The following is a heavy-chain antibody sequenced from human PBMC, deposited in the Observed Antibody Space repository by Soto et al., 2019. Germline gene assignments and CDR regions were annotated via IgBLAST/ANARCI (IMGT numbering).Heavy chain of an antibody. V-gene: IGHV1-18*01. J-gene: IGHJ4*02. CDR3: ARSYGNYEAAFDY. CDR1: GYTFPSYG. CDR2: ISTYNGNT. Sequence: QVQLVQSRAEVKKPGASVKVSCKASGYTFPSYGITWVRQAPGQGLEWMGWISTYNGNTNYAQKLQGRVTMTTDTARGTAYMELGSLSSDDTAVYYCARSYGNYEAAFDYWGQGPLVTVSS. D-gene: IGHD4-17*01.